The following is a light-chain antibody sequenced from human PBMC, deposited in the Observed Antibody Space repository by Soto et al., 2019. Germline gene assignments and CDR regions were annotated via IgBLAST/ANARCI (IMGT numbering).Light chain of an antibody. J-gene: IGLJ1*01. CDR1: ISDVGGYNY. Sequence: QSALTQPRSVSGSPGQSVTISCTGTISDVGGYNYVSWYQQHPGKAPKLMIYDVSKRPSGVPDRFSGSKSGNTASLTISGLQAEDEADYYCCSYAGSYTYVFGTGTKVNVL. CDR2: DVS. V-gene: IGLV2-11*01. CDR3: CSYAGSYTYV.